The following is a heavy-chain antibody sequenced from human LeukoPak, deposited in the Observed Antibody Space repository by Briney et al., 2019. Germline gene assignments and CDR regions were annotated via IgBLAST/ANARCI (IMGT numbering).Heavy chain of an antibody. CDR1: VFTFINAW. CDR2: IMSNIDGGTT. Sequence: GGSLRLSCAGSVFTFINAWMSWVRQAPGKGLEWVGRIMSNIDGGTTDYAAPVKGRFTISRDDSKNTLYLQLNSLKTEDTAVYLCTTEYYGSSNFWGQGTLVTVSS. D-gene: IGHD1-26*01. CDR3: TTEYYGSSNF. J-gene: IGHJ4*02. V-gene: IGHV3-15*01.